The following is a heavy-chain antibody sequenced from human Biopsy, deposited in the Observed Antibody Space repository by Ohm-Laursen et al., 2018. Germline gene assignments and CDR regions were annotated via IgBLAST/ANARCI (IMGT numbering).Heavy chain of an antibody. CDR1: GFTFSVYA. J-gene: IGHJ6*02. V-gene: IGHV3-33*01. Sequence: SLRLSCTAFGFTFSVYAMHWVRQAPGKGLEWVAIICNDGSSEYYADSVKDRSTISRDNSKNTVYLQMNSLRVEDTAVYYCARDPIVGSKADGMDVWGQGTTVTVSS. CDR3: ARDPIVGSKADGMDV. CDR2: ICNDGSSE. D-gene: IGHD1-26*01.